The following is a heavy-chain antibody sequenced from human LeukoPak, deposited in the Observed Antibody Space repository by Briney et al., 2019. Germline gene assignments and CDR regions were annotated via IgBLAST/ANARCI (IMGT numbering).Heavy chain of an antibody. J-gene: IGHJ5*02. V-gene: IGHV4-59*08. D-gene: IGHD3-16*01. CDR3: ARNLYDYVWGSYDNNWFDP. CDR2: IYYSGST. Sequence: SETLSLTCTDSGGSISSYYWSWIRQPPGKGLEWIGYIYYSGSTNYNPSLKSRVTISVDTSKNQFSLKLSSVTAADTAVYYCARNLYDYVWGSYDNNWFDPWGQGTLVTVSS. CDR1: GGSISSYY.